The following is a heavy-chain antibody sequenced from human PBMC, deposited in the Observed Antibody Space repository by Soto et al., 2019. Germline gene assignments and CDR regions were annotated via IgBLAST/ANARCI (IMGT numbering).Heavy chain of an antibody. D-gene: IGHD7-27*01. J-gene: IGHJ4*02. Sequence: EVQLVESGGGLIHPGGSLRLSCAASGLTVSGNYMGRVRQAPGKGLEWVSGIYSDGSTIYADSVKGRFTIFRDNSKNTLYLQMNSRRAEDTAVYHCARASSRWGSEAAYWGQGTLVTVSS. CDR3: ARASSRWGSEAAY. CDR2: IYSDGST. CDR1: GLTVSGNY. V-gene: IGHV3-53*01.